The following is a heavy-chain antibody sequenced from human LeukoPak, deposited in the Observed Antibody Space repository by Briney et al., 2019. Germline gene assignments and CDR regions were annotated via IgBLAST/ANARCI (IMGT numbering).Heavy chain of an antibody. J-gene: IGHJ4*02. CDR2: IHPGVGSS. Sequence: GASVKVSCKASGYTFTSYNMHWVRQAPGRGLEWMGIIHPGVGSSSYARQFQGRLTMTRDTSTSTVYMELSSLRSEDTAVYYCARRDLTIVTTRGFVYWGQGTLVTVSS. D-gene: IGHD4-11*01. CDR3: ARRDLTIVTTRGFVY. CDR1: GYTFTSYN. V-gene: IGHV1-46*01.